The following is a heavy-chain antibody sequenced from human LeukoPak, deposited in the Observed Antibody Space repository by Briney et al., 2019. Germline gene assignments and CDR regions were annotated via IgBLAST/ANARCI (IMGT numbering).Heavy chain of an antibody. CDR3: AREDTAFDC. CDR2: INAGNGNT. Sequence: GASVKVSCKASGYSFTSYAMHWVRQAPGQRLEWMGWINAGNGNTEYSQKFQGRVTITRDASASTAYMELGSLRSGDTAVYYCAREDTAFDCWGQGTLVTVSS. J-gene: IGHJ4*02. D-gene: IGHD5-18*01. V-gene: IGHV1-3*01. CDR1: GYSFTSYA.